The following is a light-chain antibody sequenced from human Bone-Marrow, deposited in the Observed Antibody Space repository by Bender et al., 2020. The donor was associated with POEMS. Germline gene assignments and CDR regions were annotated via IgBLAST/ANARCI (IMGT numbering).Light chain of an antibody. V-gene: IGLV2-14*01. J-gene: IGLJ1*01. CDR1: SSDVGAYNF. CDR3: SSYRSNNIQV. Sequence: QSALTQPASVSGSPGQSITISCTGTSSDVGAYNFVSWYQQYPDKAPKLIVYDVSNRPLEVSNRFSGSKSGNTASLTIFGLQAEDEADYYCSSYRSNNIQVFGTGTKVTVL. CDR2: DVS.